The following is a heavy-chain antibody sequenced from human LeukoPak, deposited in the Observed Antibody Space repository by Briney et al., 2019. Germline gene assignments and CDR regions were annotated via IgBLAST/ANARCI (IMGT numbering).Heavy chain of an antibody. CDR2: INPNSGGT. V-gene: IGHV1-2*02. J-gene: IGHJ1*01. Sequence: ASVKVSCKASGYTFTGYYMHWVRQAPGQGLEWMGWINPNSGGTKYAQKFQGRVTMTRDTSISTAYMELSSLRSDDAAVYYCERVWNYHDSSGYLEYFQEWGQGTLVTVSS. CDR1: GYTFTGYY. D-gene: IGHD3-22*01. CDR3: ERVWNYHDSSGYLEYFQE.